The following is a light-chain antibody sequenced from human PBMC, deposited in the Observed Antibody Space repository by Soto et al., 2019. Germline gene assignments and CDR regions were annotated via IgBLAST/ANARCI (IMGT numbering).Light chain of an antibody. CDR2: LNSDGSH. Sequence: QAVVTQPPSASASLGASVKLTCTLSSGHNSYAIAWHQQQQEKGPRYLMKLNSDGSHSKGDGIPDRFSGSSSGAERYLTISRLQSEDEADYYCQTWSTDIRVFGGGTKLTVL. CDR3: QTWSTDIRV. J-gene: IGLJ3*02. CDR1: SGHNSYA. V-gene: IGLV4-69*01.